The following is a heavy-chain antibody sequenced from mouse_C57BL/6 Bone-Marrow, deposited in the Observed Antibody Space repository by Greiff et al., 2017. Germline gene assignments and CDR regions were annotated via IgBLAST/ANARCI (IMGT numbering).Heavy chain of an antibody. CDR3: AHGFAY. J-gene: IGHJ3*01. Sequence: VKLMESGAELARPGASVKLSCKASGYTFTSYGISWVKQRTGQGLEWIGEIYPRSGNTYYNEKFKGKATLTADKSSSTAYMELSSLTSEDSAVYFCAHGFAYWGQGTLVTVSA. CDR1: GYTFTSYG. CDR2: IYPRSGNT. V-gene: IGHV1-81*01.